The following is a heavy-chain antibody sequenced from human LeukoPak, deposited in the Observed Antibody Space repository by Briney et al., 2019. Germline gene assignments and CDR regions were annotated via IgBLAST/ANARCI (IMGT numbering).Heavy chain of an antibody. CDR1: GFTFSSYG. Sequence: GRSLRLSCAASGFTFSSYGMHWVRQVPGKGLEWVSGINWNGGSTGNADSVKGRFTISRDNAKNSLYLQMNSLRGEDTALYYCARGGLIQRHAFDIWGQGTMVTVSS. CDR2: INWNGGST. CDR3: ARGGLIQRHAFDI. J-gene: IGHJ3*02. D-gene: IGHD1-1*01. V-gene: IGHV3-20*04.